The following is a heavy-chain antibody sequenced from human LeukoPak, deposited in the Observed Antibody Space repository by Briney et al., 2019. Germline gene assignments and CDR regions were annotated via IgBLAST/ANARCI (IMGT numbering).Heavy chain of an antibody. CDR2: IKEDGSEK. CDR1: GFTFSSRDW. D-gene: IGHD6-19*01. Sequence: GSLRLSCVASGFTFSSRDWMTWVRRAPGKGLEWVANIKEDGSEKYYVGSVKGRFTISRDNAKNSLYLQMDTLRAEDTAVYFCARFEAVAGHWVVDNWGQGTLVTVSS. J-gene: IGHJ4*02. CDR3: ARFEAVAGHWVVDN. V-gene: IGHV3-7*01.